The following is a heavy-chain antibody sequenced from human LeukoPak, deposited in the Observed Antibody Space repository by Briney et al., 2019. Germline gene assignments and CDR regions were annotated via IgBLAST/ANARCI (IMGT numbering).Heavy chain of an antibody. V-gene: IGHV3-11*01. Sequence: GGSLRLFCAASGFTFSDYYMSWIRQAPGKGLEGGSYISSSGSNINYADSVKGRFTISRDNSKNTLYLQMNSLRAEDTAVYYCAKVANRGWGDAFDIWGQGTMVTVSS. CDR1: GFTFSDYY. D-gene: IGHD3-10*01. J-gene: IGHJ3*02. CDR2: ISSSGSNI. CDR3: AKVANRGWGDAFDI.